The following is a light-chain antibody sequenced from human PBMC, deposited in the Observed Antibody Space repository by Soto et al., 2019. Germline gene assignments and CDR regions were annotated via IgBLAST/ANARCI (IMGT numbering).Light chain of an antibody. CDR3: SSYTTTYSVV. J-gene: IGLJ2*01. CDR2: EVS. CDR1: SSDVGLYNY. V-gene: IGLV2-14*01. Sequence: QSALTQHASVSGSPGQSINISCTGTSSDVGLYNYVSWYQQHPGKVPKLMISEVSKRPSGVSNRFSGSKSGNTASLTISGLQAEDEADYYCSSYTTTYSVVFGEGTKLTVL.